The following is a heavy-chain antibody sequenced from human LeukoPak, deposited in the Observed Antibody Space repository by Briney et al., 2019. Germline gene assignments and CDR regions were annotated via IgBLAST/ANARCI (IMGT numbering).Heavy chain of an antibody. CDR3: ARAVKNYSKGGGSHFDY. CDR2: IYFSGST. J-gene: IGHJ4*02. D-gene: IGHD2-2*01. CDR1: GGSISSSSYY. V-gene: IGHV4-39*01. Sequence: SETLSLTCTVSGGSISSSSYYWGWIRQPPGKGLEWIGNIYFSGSTYYNPSLKSRVTISVDTSKNQFSLKLSSVTAADTAVYYCARAVKNYSKGGGSHFDYWGQGTLVTVSS.